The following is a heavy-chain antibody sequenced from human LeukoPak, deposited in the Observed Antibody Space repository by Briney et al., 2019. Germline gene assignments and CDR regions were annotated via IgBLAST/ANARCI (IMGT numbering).Heavy chain of an antibody. V-gene: IGHV3-21*01. D-gene: IGHD3-3*01. CDR2: ISSSSSYI. CDR3: ARDRVIDDFWSGYYPNSRYHFDY. CDR1: GFTFSSYS. J-gene: IGHJ4*02. Sequence: GGSLRLSCAASGFTFSSYSMNWVRQAPGKGLEWVSSISSSSSYIYYADSVRGRFTISRDNAKNSLYLQMNSLRAEDTAVYYCARDRVIDDFWSGYYPNSRYHFDYWGQGTLVTVSS.